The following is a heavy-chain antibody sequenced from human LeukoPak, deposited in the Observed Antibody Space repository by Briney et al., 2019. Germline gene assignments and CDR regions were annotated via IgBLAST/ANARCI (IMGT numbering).Heavy chain of an antibody. D-gene: IGHD3-10*01. CDR1: GFTFSSYA. V-gene: IGHV3-23*01. J-gene: IGHJ4*02. CDR3: AKLGSGEPFDY. CDR2: ISDSGVST. Sequence: PGGSLRLSCAASGFTFSSYAMHWVRQAPGKGLEWVSSISDSGVSTYYAASVEGLFTISRDNSRNTVYLQMHSLRVEDTAVYYCAKLGSGEPFDYWGQGTLVTVSS.